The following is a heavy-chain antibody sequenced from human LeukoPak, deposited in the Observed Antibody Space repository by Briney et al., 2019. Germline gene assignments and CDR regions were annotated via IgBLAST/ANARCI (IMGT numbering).Heavy chain of an antibody. Sequence: GASVTVSCKASGYTFTGYYMHWVRQAPGQGLEWMGWINPNSGGTNYAQKFQGRVTMTRDTSISTAYMELSRLRSDDTAVYYCARVLVEMATIDAFDIWGQGTMVTVSS. V-gene: IGHV1-2*02. CDR2: INPNSGGT. D-gene: IGHD5-24*01. CDR3: ARVLVEMATIDAFDI. J-gene: IGHJ3*02. CDR1: GYTFTGYY.